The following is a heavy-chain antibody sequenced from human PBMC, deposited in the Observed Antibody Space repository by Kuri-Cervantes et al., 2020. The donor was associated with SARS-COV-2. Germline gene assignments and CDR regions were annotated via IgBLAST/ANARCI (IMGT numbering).Heavy chain of an antibody. CDR3: ARGRTHYSFWTTPLRYYFDY. Sequence: ASVKVSCKASGYTFTSYAMHWVRQAPGQRLEWMGWINAGNGNTKYSQKFQGRVTMTRNTSISTAYMELSNLRSEDTAVYYCARGRTHYSFWTTPLRYYFDYWGQGTLVTVSS. V-gene: IGHV1-3*01. J-gene: IGHJ4*02. CDR1: GYTFTSYA. D-gene: IGHD3/OR15-3a*01. CDR2: INAGNGNT.